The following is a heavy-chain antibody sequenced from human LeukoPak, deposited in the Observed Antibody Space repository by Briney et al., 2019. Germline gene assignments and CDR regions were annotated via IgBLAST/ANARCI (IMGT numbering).Heavy chain of an antibody. CDR1: GYTFTSYD. V-gene: IGHV1-8*01. D-gene: IGHD3-3*01. Sequence: ASVKVSCKASGYTFTSYDINWVRQATGQGLEWMGWMNPNSGNTGYAQKFQGRVTMIRNTSISTAYMELSSLRSEDTAVYYCARAGTIFGVVIPQRYYYMDVWGKGTTVTVSS. J-gene: IGHJ6*03. CDR3: ARAGTIFGVVIPQRYYYMDV. CDR2: MNPNSGNT.